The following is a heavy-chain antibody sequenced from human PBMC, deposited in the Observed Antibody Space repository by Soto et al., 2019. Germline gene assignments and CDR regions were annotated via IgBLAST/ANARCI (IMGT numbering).Heavy chain of an antibody. CDR2: ISAYNGNT. D-gene: IGHD5-18*01. Sequence: ASVKVSCKASGYTFTSYGISWVRQAPGQGLEWMGWISAYNGNTNYAQKLQGRVTMTTDTSTSTAYMELRSLRSDDTAVYYCARFLGYRDTAMVHDAFDIWGQGTMVTVSS. V-gene: IGHV1-18*01. J-gene: IGHJ3*02. CDR1: GYTFTSYG. CDR3: ARFLGYRDTAMVHDAFDI.